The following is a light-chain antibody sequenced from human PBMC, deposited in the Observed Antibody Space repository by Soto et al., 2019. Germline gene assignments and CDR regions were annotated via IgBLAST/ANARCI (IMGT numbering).Light chain of an antibody. CDR2: EGI. J-gene: IGLJ1*01. CDR1: SSNIGGYNV. Sequence: SALAQPASVSGSPGQSITISCSGTSSNIGGYNVVSWYQQHPGKAPKVIAYEGIKRPSGVSDRFSGSTSGSTASLTISGLQAEDEAEYYCCSYVGATTYVFGSGTKVTVL. V-gene: IGLV2-23*01. CDR3: CSYVGATTYV.